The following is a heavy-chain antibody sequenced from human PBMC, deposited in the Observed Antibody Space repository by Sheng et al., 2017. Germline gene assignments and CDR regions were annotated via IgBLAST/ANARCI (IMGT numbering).Heavy chain of an antibody. J-gene: IGHJ4*02. CDR1: GYSISSGYY. CDR3: ARDCGGDCSSDY. CDR2: IYHSGST. V-gene: IGHV4-38-2*02. Sequence: QVQLQESGPGLVKPSETLSLTCTVSGYSISSGYYWGWIRQPPGKGLEWIGSIYHSGSTYYNPSLKSRVTISVDTSKNQFSLKLSSVTAADTAVYYCARDCGGDCSSDYWGQGTLGHRLL. D-gene: IGHD2-21*02.